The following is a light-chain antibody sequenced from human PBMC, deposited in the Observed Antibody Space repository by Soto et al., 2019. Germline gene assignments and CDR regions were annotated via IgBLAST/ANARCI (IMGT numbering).Light chain of an antibody. V-gene: IGLV1-40*01. J-gene: IGLJ2*01. CDR2: GNS. Sequence: QPVLTQPPSVSGAPGQRVTISCTGSSSNIGAGYDVHWYQQLPGTAPKLLIYGNSNRPSGVPDRFSGSKSGTSASLAITGLQAEDEADYYCQSYDSSLSGHVVFGGGTKPTVL. CDR1: SSNIGAGYD. CDR3: QSYDSSLSGHVV.